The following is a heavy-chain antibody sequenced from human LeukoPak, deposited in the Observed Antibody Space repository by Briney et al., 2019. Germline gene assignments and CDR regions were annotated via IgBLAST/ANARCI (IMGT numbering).Heavy chain of an antibody. Sequence: PGRSLRLSCAASGFTFSSDGMHWVRQAPGKGLEWVAVISYDGSNKYYADSVKGRFTISRDNSKNTLYLQMNSLRAEDTAVYYCARSEMIVGASADYWGQGTLVTVSS. CDR1: GFTFSSDG. J-gene: IGHJ4*02. CDR3: ARSEMIVGASADY. CDR2: ISYDGSNK. D-gene: IGHD1-26*01. V-gene: IGHV3-30*03.